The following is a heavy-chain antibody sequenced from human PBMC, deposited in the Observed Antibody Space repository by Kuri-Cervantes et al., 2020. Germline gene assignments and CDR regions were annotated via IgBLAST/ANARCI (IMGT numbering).Heavy chain of an antibody. Sequence: ESLKISCTVSGYSISGGYYWGYIRQSPGKALEWIGSISHGRRALYNPSLKSRVTLSLDTSKNQFSLKLSSVTAADTAVYYCAREYSGSYDPGDFSDYWGQGTLVTVSS. CDR2: ISHGRRA. CDR3: AREYSGSYDPGDFSDY. D-gene: IGHD1-26*01. V-gene: IGHV4-38-2*02. CDR1: GYSISGGYY. J-gene: IGHJ4*02.